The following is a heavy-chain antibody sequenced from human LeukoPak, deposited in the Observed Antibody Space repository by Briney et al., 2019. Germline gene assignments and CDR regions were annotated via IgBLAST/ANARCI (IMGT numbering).Heavy chain of an antibody. Sequence: GESLKISCKGSGYSFTSYWIGWVRQMPGKGLEWMGIIYPWDSDTRYSPSFQGQVTISAAKSISTAYLQWSSLKASDTAMYYCARPPLGASRGASPDYWGQGTLVTVSS. CDR2: IYPWDSDT. CDR1: GYSFTSYW. CDR3: ARPPLGASRGASPDY. V-gene: IGHV5-51*01. D-gene: IGHD1-26*01. J-gene: IGHJ4*02.